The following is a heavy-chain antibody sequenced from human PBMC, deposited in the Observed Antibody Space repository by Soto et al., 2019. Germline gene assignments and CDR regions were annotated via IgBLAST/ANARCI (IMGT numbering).Heavy chain of an antibody. CDR3: AKGQNSGTYRFYFDY. J-gene: IGHJ4*02. Sequence: XGSLRLGCAASGITLSSYALSWVRQAPGKGPEWVSGISASGGSTSYADSVKGRFTISRDNSKNTLYLQMNSLRADDTAVYHCAKGQNSGTYRFYFDYWGQGTLVTVSS. CDR1: GITLSSYA. D-gene: IGHD1-26*01. V-gene: IGHV3-23*01. CDR2: ISASGGST.